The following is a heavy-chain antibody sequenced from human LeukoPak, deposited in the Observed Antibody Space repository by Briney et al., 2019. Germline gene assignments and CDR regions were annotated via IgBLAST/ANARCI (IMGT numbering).Heavy chain of an antibody. V-gene: IGHV1-8*01. CDR3: ARGLRGYYGSGNWFDP. Sequence: GASVKVSCKASGYTFTSYDINWVRQATGQGLEWMGWMNPNSGDTDYAQKFQGRVTMTRNTSISTAYMELSSLRSEDTAVYYCARGLRGYYGSGNWFDPWGQGTLVTVSS. D-gene: IGHD3-10*01. CDR2: MNPNSGDT. J-gene: IGHJ5*02. CDR1: GYTFTSYD.